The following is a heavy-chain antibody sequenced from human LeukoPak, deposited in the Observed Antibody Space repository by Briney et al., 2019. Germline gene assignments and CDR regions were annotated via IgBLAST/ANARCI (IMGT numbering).Heavy chain of an antibody. CDR2: ISSSGSTI. J-gene: IGHJ3*02. V-gene: IGHV3-11*01. CDR3: ASGLEQWLVHAAFDI. D-gene: IGHD6-19*01. CDR1: GFTFSDYY. Sequence: PGGSLRLSCAASGFTFSDYYMSWIRQAPGKGLEWVSYISSSGSTIYYADSVKGRFTISRDNAKNSLYLQMNSLRAEDTAVYYCASGLEQWLVHAAFDIWGQGTMVTVSS.